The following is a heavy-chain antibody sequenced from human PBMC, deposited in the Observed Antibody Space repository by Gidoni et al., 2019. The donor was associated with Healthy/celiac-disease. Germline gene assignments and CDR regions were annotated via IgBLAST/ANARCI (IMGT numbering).Heavy chain of an antibody. J-gene: IGHJ3*02. CDR3: ARIVYNIAVAARYELFDFDI. CDR2: IFSNDEK. D-gene: IGHD6-19*01. V-gene: IGHV2-26*01. CDR1: GFPLSNARMG. Sequence: QVTLKESGPVLVKLTETLTLTFTVSGFPLSNARMGVSWIRQPPGKALDLLAHIFSNDEKSSSTSLKSRLTISKDTSKSQVVLTMTNMDPVDTATYYCARIVYNIAVAARYELFDFDIWGQGTMVTVSS.